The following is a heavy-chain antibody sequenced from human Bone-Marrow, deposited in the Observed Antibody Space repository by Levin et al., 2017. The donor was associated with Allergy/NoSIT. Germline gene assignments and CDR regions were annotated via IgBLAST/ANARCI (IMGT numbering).Heavy chain of an antibody. V-gene: IGHV3-23*01. CDR2: ISASGAGT. CDR3: AKPSWFGVLPGVYFDS. D-gene: IGHD3-10*01. J-gene: IGHJ4*02. Sequence: GESLKISCAASGFSFSDYAMTWIRQAPGKGLEWVSSISASGAGTSYADAVKGRFTISRDNFKNTLYLQMDSLRAEDTAIYYCAKPSWFGVLPGVYFDSWGRGTLLTVSS. CDR1: GFSFSDYA.